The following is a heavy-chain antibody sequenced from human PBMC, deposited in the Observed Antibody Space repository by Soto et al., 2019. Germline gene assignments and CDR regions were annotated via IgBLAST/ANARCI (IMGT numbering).Heavy chain of an antibody. J-gene: IGHJ4*02. CDR2: IYYSGST. V-gene: IGHV4-39*01. CDR3: ATDTRGYSYGYGFDY. CDR1: GGSISSSSYY. Sequence: SETLSLTCTVSGGSISSSSYYWGWIRQPPGKGLEWIGSIYYSGSTYYNPSLKSRVTISVDTSKNQFSLKLSSVTAADTAVYYCATDTRGYSYGYGFDYWGQGTLVTVSS. D-gene: IGHD5-18*01.